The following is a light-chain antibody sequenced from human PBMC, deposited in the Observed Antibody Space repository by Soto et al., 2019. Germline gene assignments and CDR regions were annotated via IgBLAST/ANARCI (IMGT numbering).Light chain of an antibody. Sequence: DIQMTQSPSALSASVGDRVTITCRASQSIFSWLAWYQQKPGKAPKLLIYDASTLEGGVPSRFRGSGSGTEFTLTISGLQPDDFATYHCQQYNSFSWTFGQGTKVEVK. CDR1: QSIFSW. V-gene: IGKV1-5*01. CDR2: DAS. J-gene: IGKJ1*01. CDR3: QQYNSFSWT.